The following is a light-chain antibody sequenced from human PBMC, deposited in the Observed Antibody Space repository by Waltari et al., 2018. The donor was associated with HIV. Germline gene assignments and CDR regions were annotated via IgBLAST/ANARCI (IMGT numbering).Light chain of an antibody. CDR1: SGHSSYA. Sequence: QLVLTQSPSASASLGASVKLTCTLSSGHSSYAIAWHQQQPERGPRFLMKLNSDGSQRKGDGSPDGFSGSSSGAGRYRTIASLQSEDEADYYCQSWGTGIQVFGGGTKLTVL. CDR3: QSWGTGIQV. CDR2: LNSDGSQ. J-gene: IGLJ2*01. V-gene: IGLV4-69*01.